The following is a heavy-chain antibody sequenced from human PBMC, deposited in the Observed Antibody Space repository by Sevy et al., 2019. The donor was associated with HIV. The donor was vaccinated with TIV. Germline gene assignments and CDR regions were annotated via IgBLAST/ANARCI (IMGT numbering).Heavy chain of an antibody. CDR3: GRDNWGSIDY. V-gene: IGHV4-59*01. CDR1: GGSLNTYG. J-gene: IGHJ4*02. CDR2: AYYNGGT. Sequence: SETLSLTCTVSGGSLNTYGRSWIRQPPGKGLEWIGYAYYNGGTNYNPSLKSRLTILVGTSERQFSLQLSSVTPADTAVYYCGRDNWGSIDYWGQGVLVTVSS. D-gene: IGHD7-27*01.